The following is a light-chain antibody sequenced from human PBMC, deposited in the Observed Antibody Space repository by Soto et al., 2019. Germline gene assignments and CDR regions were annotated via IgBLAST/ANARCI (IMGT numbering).Light chain of an antibody. CDR1: QSISRF. J-gene: IGKJ1*01. CDR3: QQSYSTPWT. Sequence: DIQMTQSPSSLSASVGERITITCRASQSISRFLNWYQQRPGKAPKLLIYAASSLQSGVPSRFSGSGAGTDFPLTISSLQREDFATYYCQQSYSTPWTFGQGTKVDIK. CDR2: AAS. V-gene: IGKV1-39*01.